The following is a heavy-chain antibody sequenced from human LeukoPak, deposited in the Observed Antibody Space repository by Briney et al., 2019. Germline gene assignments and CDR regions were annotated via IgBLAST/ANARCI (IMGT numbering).Heavy chain of an antibody. CDR3: ARMYSSGWYGDY. CDR1: GASISSGYSY. J-gene: IGHJ4*02. CDR2: IYYSGST. Sequence: SQTLSLTCTVSGASISSGYSYWSWIRQHPGKGLEWIGYIYYSGSTYYNPSLKSRVTISVDTSKNQFSLKLSSVTAADTAVYYCARMYSSGWYGDYWGQGTLVTVSS. D-gene: IGHD6-19*01. V-gene: IGHV4-31*03.